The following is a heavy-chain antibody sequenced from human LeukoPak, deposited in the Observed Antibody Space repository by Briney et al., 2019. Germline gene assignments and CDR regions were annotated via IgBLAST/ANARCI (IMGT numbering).Heavy chain of an antibody. CDR3: ARDKDTSMVNPPFDY. D-gene: IGHD5-18*01. J-gene: IGHJ4*02. Sequence: GGSLRLSCAASGFTFSSCGVNWVRQAPGKGLEWVSHISSSSSTIYYADSVKGRFTISRDNAKNSLYLQMNSLRDEDTAVYYCARDKDTSMVNPPFDYWGQGTLVTVSS. CDR2: ISSSSSTI. V-gene: IGHV3-48*02. CDR1: GFTFSSCG.